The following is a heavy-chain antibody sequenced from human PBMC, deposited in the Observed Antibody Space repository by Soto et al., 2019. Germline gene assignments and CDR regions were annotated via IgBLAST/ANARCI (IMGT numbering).Heavy chain of an antibody. CDR3: ASEEGYSVDTAMVTGLY. D-gene: IGHD5-18*01. V-gene: IGHV3-30-3*01. Sequence: GGSLRLSCAASGFTFSSYAMHWVRQAPGKGLEWVAVISYDGSNKYYADSVKGRFTISRDNSKNTLYLQMNSLRAEDTAVYYCASEEGYSVDTAMVTGLYWGQGTLVTVSS. J-gene: IGHJ4*02. CDR2: ISYDGSNK. CDR1: GFTFSSYA.